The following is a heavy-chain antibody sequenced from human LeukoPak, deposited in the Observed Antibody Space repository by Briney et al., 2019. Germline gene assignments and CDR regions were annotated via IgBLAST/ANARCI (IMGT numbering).Heavy chain of an antibody. D-gene: IGHD3-10*01. Sequence: GESLKISCKGSGYSFFGYWIAWVRQMPGKDLEWMGVVYPDDSKTRYSPSFQGQVTISVDKSINTVYVQLNSLKASDTAMYYCARHGGSGSYSLTFALWGQGTLVTVSS. CDR3: ARHGGSGSYSLTFAL. CDR1: GYSFFGYW. CDR2: VYPDDSKT. J-gene: IGHJ5*02. V-gene: IGHV5-51*01.